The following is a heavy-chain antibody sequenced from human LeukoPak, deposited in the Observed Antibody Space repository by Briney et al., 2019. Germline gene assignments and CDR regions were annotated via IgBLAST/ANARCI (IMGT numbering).Heavy chain of an antibody. V-gene: IGHV1-69-2*01. CDR2: VDPEDGET. J-gene: IGHJ5*02. D-gene: IGHD1-1*01. CDR1: GYTFTDYY. Sequence: ASVKVSCKASGYTFTDYYMHWVQQAPGKGLEWMGRVDPEDGETIYAEKFQGRVTITADTSTDTAYMELSSLRSEDTAVYYCATGGTGTTRKDWFDPWGQGTLVTVSS. CDR3: ATGGTGTTRKDWFDP.